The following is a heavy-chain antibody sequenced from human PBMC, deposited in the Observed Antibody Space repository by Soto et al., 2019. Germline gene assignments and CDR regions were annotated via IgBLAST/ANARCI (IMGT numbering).Heavy chain of an antibody. J-gene: IGHJ4*02. CDR1: GFTFNGYW. V-gene: IGHV3-15*07. D-gene: IGHD5-12*01. CDR3: TRDGRYSGYPPPAF. Sequence: GGSMRLSCAASGFTFNGYWVHWVRQDPGKGLEWVGRIKSKTDGGTTDYAAPVKGRFTISRDDSKSIAYLLMNSLKTEDTAMYYCTRDGRYSGYPPPAFWGQGTLVTVSS. CDR2: IKSKTDGGTT.